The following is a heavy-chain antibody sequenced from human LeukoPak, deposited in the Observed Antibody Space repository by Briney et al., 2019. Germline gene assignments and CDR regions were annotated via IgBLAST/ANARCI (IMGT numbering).Heavy chain of an antibody. CDR2: ISSSGSTI. CDR1: GFTFSDYY. V-gene: IGHV3-11*04. D-gene: IGHD3-3*01. CDR3: ARVQGNEIFGVVKWYNDY. J-gene: IGHJ4*02. Sequence: GGSLRLSCAASGFTFSDYYMSWIRQAPGKGLEWVSYISSSGSTIYYADSVKGRFTISRDNAKNSLYLQMNSLRAEDTAAYYCARVQGNEIFGVVKWYNDYWGQGTLVTVSS.